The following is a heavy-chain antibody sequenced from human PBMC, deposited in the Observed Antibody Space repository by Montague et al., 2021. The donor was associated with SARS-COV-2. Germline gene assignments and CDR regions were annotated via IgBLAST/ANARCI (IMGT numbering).Heavy chain of an antibody. D-gene: IGHD2-2*01. CDR1: GGPISSGGYY. Sequence: TLSLTCTVSGGPISSGGYYWSWIRQHPGKGLEWIGYIYYSGSTYYNPSLKSRVTISVDTSKDQFSLKLSPVTAADTAVYYCATESLGYCSSTSCYGPHYGMDVWGQGTTVTVSS. V-gene: IGHV4-31*03. CDR2: IYYSGST. CDR3: ATESLGYCSSTSCYGPHYGMDV. J-gene: IGHJ6*02.